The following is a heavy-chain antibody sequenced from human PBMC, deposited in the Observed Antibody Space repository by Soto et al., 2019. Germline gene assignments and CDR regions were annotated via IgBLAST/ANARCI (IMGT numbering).Heavy chain of an antibody. CDR2: IYYSGST. CDR3: ARVFGVGATTGYYYYYYGMDV. CDR1: GGSISSYS. J-gene: IGHJ6*02. Sequence: ASETLSLTCTVSGGSISSYSWSWIRQPPGKGLEWIGYIYYSGSTNYNPSLKSRVTISVDTSKNQFSLKLSSVTAADTAVYYCARVFGVGATTGYYYYYYGMDVWGQGTTVTVSS. D-gene: IGHD1-26*01. V-gene: IGHV4-59*01.